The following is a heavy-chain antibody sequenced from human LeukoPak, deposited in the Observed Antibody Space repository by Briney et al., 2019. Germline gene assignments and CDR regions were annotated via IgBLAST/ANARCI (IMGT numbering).Heavy chain of an antibody. Sequence: KSSETLSLTCTVSGGSISSSIYYWGWFRQPPGKGLEWIGSIYYNVATYYNSSLKSRVTISVDTSKNHLSLKLSSVTAADMAVYYCARVRDGYNRNWAYWGQGTLVTVSS. D-gene: IGHD5-24*01. V-gene: IGHV4-39*02. CDR3: ARVRDGYNRNWAY. J-gene: IGHJ4*02. CDR1: GGSISSSIYY. CDR2: IYYNVAT.